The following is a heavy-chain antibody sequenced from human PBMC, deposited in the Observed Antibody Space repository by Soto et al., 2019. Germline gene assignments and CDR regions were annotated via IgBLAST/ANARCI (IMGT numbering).Heavy chain of an antibody. CDR2: INHSGST. CDR1: GGSISSYY. Sequence: PSETLSLTCTVSGGSISSYYWSWIRQPPGKGLEWIGEINHSGSTNYNPSHKRRVTISVDTSKNQFSQKLSSVTAADTAVYYCARGRVGRYGSGSYSKYYFDYWGQGTLVTVS. D-gene: IGHD3-10*01. V-gene: IGHV4-34*01. J-gene: IGHJ4*02. CDR3: ARGRVGRYGSGSYSKYYFDY.